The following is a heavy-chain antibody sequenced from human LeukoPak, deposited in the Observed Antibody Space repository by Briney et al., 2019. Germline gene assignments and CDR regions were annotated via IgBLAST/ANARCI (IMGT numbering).Heavy chain of an antibody. Sequence: GGSLRLSCDASGFRFRSYGIHWVRQAPGKGLDWVAGISPDGSDENYADSVKGRFTISRDNSKNTVYLQMNGLRTDDTAVYYCVKDDQDCSGGSCYFDYWGRGTLVTVSS. CDR2: ISPDGSDE. CDR1: GFRFRSYG. V-gene: IGHV3-30*18. J-gene: IGHJ4*02. D-gene: IGHD2-15*01. CDR3: VKDDQDCSGGSCYFDY.